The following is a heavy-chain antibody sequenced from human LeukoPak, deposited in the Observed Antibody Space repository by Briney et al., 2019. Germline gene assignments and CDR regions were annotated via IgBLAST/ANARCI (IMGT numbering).Heavy chain of an antibody. CDR3: AKDISYDILTGYPDY. V-gene: IGHV3-9*01. Sequence: GGSLRLSCVASVFTFVDYAMHWVRQALGKGLEWVSLISWNSGSIGYAVSVKGRFTISRDNAKNYLYLKMNSLRAEDTALYYCAKDISYDILTGYPDYWGQGTLVTVSS. D-gene: IGHD3-9*01. J-gene: IGHJ4*02. CDR1: VFTFVDYA. CDR2: ISWNSGSI.